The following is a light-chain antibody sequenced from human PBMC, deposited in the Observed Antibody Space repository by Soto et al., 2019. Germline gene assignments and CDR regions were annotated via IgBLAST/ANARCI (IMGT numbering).Light chain of an antibody. V-gene: IGKV1-5*03. CDR1: QSISTW. CDR3: QQYNDYSPLT. J-gene: IGKJ4*01. Sequence: DIQMTQSPSTLSASVGDRVTITCRASQSISTWLAWYQLKPGKAPKLLIYKASGLESGVPSRFSGSGSGTDFTLTISSLQPDDFATYYCQQYNDYSPLTFGGGTKVGIK. CDR2: KAS.